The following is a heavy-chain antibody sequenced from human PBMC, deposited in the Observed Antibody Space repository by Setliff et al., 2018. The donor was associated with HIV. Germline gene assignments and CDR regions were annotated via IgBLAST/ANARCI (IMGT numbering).Heavy chain of an antibody. D-gene: IGHD4-17*01. CDR3: ASRPSGDYGPWDY. CDR1: GFMFNKNY. J-gene: IGHJ4*02. Sequence: PGGSLRLSCTASGFMFNKNYMSWVRQAPGKGLEWVANINEDGSEKYYVDSVKGRFTISRDNSKDTLYLQMNSLRPEDTAVYYCASRPSGDYGPWDYWGRGTLVTVSS. V-gene: IGHV3-7*01. CDR2: INEDGSEK.